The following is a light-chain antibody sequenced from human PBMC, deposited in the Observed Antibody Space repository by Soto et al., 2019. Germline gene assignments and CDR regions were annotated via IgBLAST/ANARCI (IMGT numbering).Light chain of an antibody. V-gene: IGKV1-8*01. J-gene: IGKJ2*01. CDR3: QQYYSYPPST. CDR2: AAS. Sequence: AIRMTQSPSSFSASTGDRVTITCRASQGISSYLAWYQQKPGKAPKLLIYAASTLQSGVPSRFSGSGSGTDFTLTISCLQSEDFATYYCQQYYSYPPSTFGQGNKLEIK. CDR1: QGISSY.